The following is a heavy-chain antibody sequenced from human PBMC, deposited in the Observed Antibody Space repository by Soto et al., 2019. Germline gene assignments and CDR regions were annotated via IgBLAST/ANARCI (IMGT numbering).Heavy chain of an antibody. CDR3: ARQYRGYSSGWYCDY. CDR2: ISSSSSTI. CDR1: GFTFSSYS. J-gene: IGHJ4*02. Sequence: GGSLRLSCAASGFTFSSYSMNWVRQAPGKGLEWVSYISSSSSTIYYADSVKGRFTISRDNAKNSLYLQMNSLRDEDTAVYYCARQYRGYSSGWYCDYWGQGTLVTVSS. D-gene: IGHD6-19*01. V-gene: IGHV3-48*02.